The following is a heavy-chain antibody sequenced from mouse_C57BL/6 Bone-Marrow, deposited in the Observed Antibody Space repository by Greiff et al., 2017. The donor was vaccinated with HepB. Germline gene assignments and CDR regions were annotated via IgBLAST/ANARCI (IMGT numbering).Heavy chain of an antibody. CDR2: ISDGGSYT. CDR3: ARGYYGEGYAMDY. D-gene: IGHD1-1*02. J-gene: IGHJ4*01. V-gene: IGHV5-4*03. CDR1: GFTFSSYA. Sequence: EVKLEESGGGLVKPGGSLKLSCAASGFTFSSYAMSWVRQTPEKRLEWVATISDGGSYTYYPDNVKGRFTIARDNAKNNLYQQMSHRKSEDTAMYYCARGYYGEGYAMDYWGQGTSVTVSS.